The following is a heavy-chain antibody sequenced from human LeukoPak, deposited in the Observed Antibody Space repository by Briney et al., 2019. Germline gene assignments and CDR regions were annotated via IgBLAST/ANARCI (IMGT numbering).Heavy chain of an antibody. D-gene: IGHD2-15*01. Sequence: PSETLSLTCTVSSGSIISDTYFCTWIRQPAGKGLEWIGRVHTSGSTSYNPSLKSRVTMSVDTSKNQFSLKLSSVTAADTAVYYCARGSGYYYYYYMDVWGKGTTVTVSS. CDR1: SGSIISDTYF. CDR2: VHTSGST. J-gene: IGHJ6*03. CDR3: ARGSGYYYYYYMDV. V-gene: IGHV4-61*02.